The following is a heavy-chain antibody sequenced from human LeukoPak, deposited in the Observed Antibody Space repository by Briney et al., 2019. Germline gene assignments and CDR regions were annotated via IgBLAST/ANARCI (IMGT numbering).Heavy chain of an antibody. CDR2: IIPVFGTT. V-gene: IGHV1-69*05. J-gene: IGHJ2*01. CDR3: AREAAAGTLDWYFDL. Sequence: ASVKVSCKASGGTFIHYSISWVRQAPGQGLEWMGGIIPVFGTTNYAQKFQGRVTITTDESTSTAYLELSSLRSEDTAVYYCAREAAAGTLDWYFDLWGRGTLVTVSS. D-gene: IGHD6-13*01. CDR1: GGTFIHYS.